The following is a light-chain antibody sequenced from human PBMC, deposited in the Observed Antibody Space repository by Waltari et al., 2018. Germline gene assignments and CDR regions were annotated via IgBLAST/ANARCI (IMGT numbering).Light chain of an antibody. CDR2: EDN. CDR3: QSYDSSNHGV. Sequence: NFMLTQPHSVSESPGKTVTISCTGSSGSIASNYVQWYQQRPGSAPSVVIYEDNQRPAAVPDRFSGSIDSSSNSASLTISGLKTEDEADYYCQSYDSSNHGVFGGGTKLTVL. CDR1: SGSIASNY. J-gene: IGLJ3*02. V-gene: IGLV6-57*02.